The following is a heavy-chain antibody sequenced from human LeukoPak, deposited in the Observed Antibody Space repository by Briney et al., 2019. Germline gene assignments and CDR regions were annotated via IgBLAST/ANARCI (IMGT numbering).Heavy chain of an antibody. Sequence: GASVKVSCKASGGTFSSYAISWVRQAPGQGLEWMGRIIPILGIANYAQKFQGRVTITADKSTSTAYMELSSLRSEDTAVYYCAREVDLDAFDIWGQGTMVTVSS. CDR3: AREVDLDAFDI. CDR2: IIPILGIA. J-gene: IGHJ3*02. CDR1: GGTFSSYA. D-gene: IGHD2-15*01. V-gene: IGHV1-69*04.